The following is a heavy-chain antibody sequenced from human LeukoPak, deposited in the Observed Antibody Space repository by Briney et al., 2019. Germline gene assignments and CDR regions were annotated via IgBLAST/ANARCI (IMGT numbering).Heavy chain of an antibody. J-gene: IGHJ4*02. D-gene: IGHD3-10*01. CDR2: INPSGGST. CDR1: GYTFTSYY. CDR3: ARDSGMVRGTVDY. Sequence: ASVKVSCKSSGYTFTSYYMYWVRQAPGQGLEWMGIINPSGGSTSYAQKFQGRVTMTRDASTSTVYMELSSLRSEDTAVYYCARDSGMVRGTVDYWGQGTLVTVSS. V-gene: IGHV1-46*01.